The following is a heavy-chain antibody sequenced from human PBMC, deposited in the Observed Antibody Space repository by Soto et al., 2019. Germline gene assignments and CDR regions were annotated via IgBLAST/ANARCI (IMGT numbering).Heavy chain of an antibody. CDR1: GFTFSDYG. Sequence: HPGGSLRLSCAASGFTFSDYGMHWVRQAPGKGLEGVAVIWYDGSNKYYADSVKGRFTISRDNSKNTLYLQMNSLRAEDTAVYYCARDKQYQFDYWGQGALVTVSS. CDR3: ARDKQYQFDY. V-gene: IGHV3-33*01. D-gene: IGHD2-2*01. CDR2: IWYDGSNK. J-gene: IGHJ4*02.